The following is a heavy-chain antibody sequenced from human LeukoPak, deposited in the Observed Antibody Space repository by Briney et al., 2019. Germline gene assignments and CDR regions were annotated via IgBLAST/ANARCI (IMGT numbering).Heavy chain of an antibody. CDR1: GGSISSGDYY. D-gene: IGHD4-17*01. V-gene: IGHV4-61*02. CDR2: IYTSGST. CDR3: AARGDYFMGRDY. Sequence: SETLSLTGTVSGGSISSGDYYWSWIRQPAGKGLEWIGRIYTSGSTNYNPSLKSRVTISVDTSKNQFSLKLSSVTAADTAVYYCAARGDYFMGRDYWGQGTLVTVSS. J-gene: IGHJ4*02.